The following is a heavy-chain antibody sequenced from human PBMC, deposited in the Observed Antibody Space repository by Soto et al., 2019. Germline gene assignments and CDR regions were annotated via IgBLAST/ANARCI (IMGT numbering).Heavy chain of an antibody. V-gene: IGHV4-34*01. CDR2: INHSGST. Sequence: QVQLQQWGAGLLKPSETLSLTCAVYGGSFSGYYWTWIRQPPGTGLEWIGEINHSGSTNYNPSLKCRLTISVDTSKTQFSLKLTSVTAAATAVYYCARDKITGLFDYWGQGTLVTVSS. CDR1: GGSFSGYY. J-gene: IGHJ4*02. D-gene: IGHD2-8*02. CDR3: ARDKITGLFDY.